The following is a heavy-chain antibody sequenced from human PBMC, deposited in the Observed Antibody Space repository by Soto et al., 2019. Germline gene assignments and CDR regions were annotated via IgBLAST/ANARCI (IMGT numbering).Heavy chain of an antibody. V-gene: IGHV4-39*01. Sequence: QLQLQESGPGLVKPSETLSLTCTVSGGSISSSSYYWGWIRQPPGKGLEWIGSIYYSGSTYYNPSLKSRVTISVDTSKNQFSLKLSSVTAADTAVYYCARPSTYYDILTGYPPTNWFDPWGQGTLVTVSS. CDR2: IYYSGST. CDR1: GGSISSSSYY. D-gene: IGHD3-9*01. CDR3: ARPSTYYDILTGYPPTNWFDP. J-gene: IGHJ5*02.